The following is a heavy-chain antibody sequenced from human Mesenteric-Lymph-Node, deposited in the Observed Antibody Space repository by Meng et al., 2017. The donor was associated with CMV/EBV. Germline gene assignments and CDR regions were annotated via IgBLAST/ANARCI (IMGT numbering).Heavy chain of an antibody. CDR1: GFTFSSYS. J-gene: IGHJ6*02. Sequence: GGSLRLSCGASGFTFSSYSMNWVRQAPGKGLVWVSRINSDETRTTYADSVKGRFTISRDNAKNTLYLQMNSLRAEDTAVYYCARGVLIDYYYYGLDVWGQGTTVTVSS. CDR3: ARGVLIDYYYYGLDV. D-gene: IGHD2-8*01. CDR2: INSDETRT. V-gene: IGHV3-74*01.